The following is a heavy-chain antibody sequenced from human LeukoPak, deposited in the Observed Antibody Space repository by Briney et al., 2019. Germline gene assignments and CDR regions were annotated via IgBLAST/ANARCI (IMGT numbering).Heavy chain of an antibody. V-gene: IGHV1-8*01. CDR2: MNPNSGNT. D-gene: IGHD3-3*01. CDR1: GNTFTSYD. J-gene: IGHJ6*03. Sequence: GASVKVSCKASGNTFTSYDINWVRQATGQGLEWMGWMNPNSGNTGYAQKFQGRVTMTRNTSISTAYMELSSLRSEDTAVYYCARANDFWSGYYYYYYMDVWGKGTTVTVSS. CDR3: ARANDFWSGYYYYYYMDV.